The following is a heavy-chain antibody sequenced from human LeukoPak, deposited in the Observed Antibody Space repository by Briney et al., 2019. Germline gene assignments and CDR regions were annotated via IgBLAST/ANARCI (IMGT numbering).Heavy chain of an antibody. CDR3: ARGGRSSGGYLYNFDY. CDR1: GFSISNFW. V-gene: IGHV3-74*01. Sequence: AGGSLRLSCVASGFSISNFWMHWVRQAPGKGLMWVSRISNDATTTNYADSVKGRFTISRDNAKNTLYLQMNSLRAEDTAVYYCARGGRSSGGYLYNFDYWGQGTLVTVSS. J-gene: IGHJ4*02. CDR2: ISNDATTT. D-gene: IGHD1-26*01.